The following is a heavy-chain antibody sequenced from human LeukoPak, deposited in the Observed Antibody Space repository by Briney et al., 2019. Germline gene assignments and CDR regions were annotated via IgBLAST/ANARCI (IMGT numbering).Heavy chain of an antibody. CDR2: IYYSGST. Sequence: PSETLSLTCTVSGGSISSSSYYWGWIRQPPGKGLEWIGSIYYSGSTYYNPSLKSRVTISVDASKNQFSLKLSSVTAADTAVYYCAGFLVVSASGVRSSWYVSFGWSWFDPWGQGTLVTVSS. V-gene: IGHV4-39*07. D-gene: IGHD6-13*01. CDR1: GGSISSSSYY. CDR3: AGFLVVSASGVRSSWYVSFGWSWFDP. J-gene: IGHJ5*02.